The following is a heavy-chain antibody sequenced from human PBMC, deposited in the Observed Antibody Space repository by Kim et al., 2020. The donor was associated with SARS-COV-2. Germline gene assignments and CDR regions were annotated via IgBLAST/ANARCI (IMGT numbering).Heavy chain of an antibody. V-gene: IGHV3-48*02. D-gene: IGHD3-16*01. CDR1: GFTFSSYS. Sequence: GGSLRLSCAASGFTFSSYSMNWVRQAPGKGLEWVAYISSSSSSIYYADSVKGRFTISRDNAENSLFLQMSSLRDEDTSVYYCARVRQGGFDYWGQGTLVT. J-gene: IGHJ4*02. CDR3: ARVRQGGFDY. CDR2: ISSSSSSI.